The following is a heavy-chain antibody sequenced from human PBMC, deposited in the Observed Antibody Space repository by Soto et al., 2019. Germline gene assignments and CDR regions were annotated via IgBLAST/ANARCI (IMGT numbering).Heavy chain of an antibody. J-gene: IGHJ3*01. CDR2: INGDGSNT. CDR1: GFTFSNYV. D-gene: IGHD2-21*01. Sequence: EEQLVESGGGLVQPGGSLRLSCAASGFTFSNYVMHWVRQVPGKGLLWVSLINGDGSNTKYADSVRGRFTISRDNAKNTRYLWMSSLRADRTGVYYCVRLRSMPLGGGDDGAVWRQGTGVHVSS. CDR3: VRLRSMPLGGGDDGAV. V-gene: IGHV3-74*03.